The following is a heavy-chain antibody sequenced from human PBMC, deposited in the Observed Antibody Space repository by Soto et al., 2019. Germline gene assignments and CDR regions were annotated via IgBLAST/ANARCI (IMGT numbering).Heavy chain of an antibody. CDR3: AREGYCIRTSCYWGGMDV. CDR1: GFTFSSYD. Sequence: EVQLVESGGGLVQPGGSLRLSCAASGFTFSSYDMHWVRQATGKGLEWVSAIGTAGDTYYPGSVKGRFTIARENAKNSLDLQMNSLRAGDTAVYYFAREGYCIRTSCYWGGMDVWCQGTTVTVCS. V-gene: IGHV3-13*01. CDR2: IGTAGDT. D-gene: IGHD2-2*01. J-gene: IGHJ6*02.